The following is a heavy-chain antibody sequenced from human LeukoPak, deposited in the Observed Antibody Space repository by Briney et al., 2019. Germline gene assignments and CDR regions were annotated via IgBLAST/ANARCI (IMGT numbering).Heavy chain of an antibody. CDR1: GYTFATYW. Sequence: KPGESLKISCKGSGYTFATYWIGWVRQMPGKGLEWMGTIYPGDSRTTYSLSFQGQFTISADKSISTAYLQWSSLKASDTAIYYCVRHLSDITSCPNYWGPATLITVAS. D-gene: IGHD2-2*01. CDR3: VRHLSDITSCPNY. V-gene: IGHV5-51*01. CDR2: IYPGDSRT. J-gene: IGHJ4*02.